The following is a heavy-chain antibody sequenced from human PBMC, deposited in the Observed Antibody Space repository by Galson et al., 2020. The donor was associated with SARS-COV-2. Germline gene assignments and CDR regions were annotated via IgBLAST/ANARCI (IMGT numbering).Heavy chain of an antibody. Sequence: YSMNWVRQAPGKGLEWVSYISSTSNTIYYADSVKGRFTISRDNAKNSLYLQMNSLRAEDTAVYYCASYCSSSSCYKGANDYWGQGTLVTVSS. D-gene: IGHD2-2*01. CDR1: YS. J-gene: IGHJ4*02. CDR2: ISSTSNTI. V-gene: IGHV3-48*01. CDR3: ASYCSSSSCYKGANDY.